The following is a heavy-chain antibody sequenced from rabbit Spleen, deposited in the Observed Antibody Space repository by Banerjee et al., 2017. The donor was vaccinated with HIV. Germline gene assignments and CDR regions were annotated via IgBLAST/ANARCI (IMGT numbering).Heavy chain of an antibody. V-gene: IGHV1S45*01. CDR2: IYGGVIGST. Sequence: QEQLEESGGDLVKPGGTLTLTCTASGFSFSTDYYMCWVRQAPGKGLECIACIYGGVIGSTYYATWAKGRFTISKTSSTTVTLQMTSLTAADTATYFCARDLAGVIGWNFNLWGQGTLVTVS. CDR1: GFSFSTDYY. CDR3: ARDLAGVIGWNFNL. D-gene: IGHD4-1*01. J-gene: IGHJ4*01.